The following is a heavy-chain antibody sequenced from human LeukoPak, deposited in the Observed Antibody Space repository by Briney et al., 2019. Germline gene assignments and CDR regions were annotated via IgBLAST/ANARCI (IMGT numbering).Heavy chain of an antibody. D-gene: IGHD2/OR15-2a*01. V-gene: IGHV3-49*04. CDR3: TRAHFSNWFDP. CDR2: IGSKAYGGTT. J-gene: IGHJ5*02. Sequence: GGSLRLSRTASGFTFGDYAMSWVRQAPGKGLEWVGFIGSKAYGGTTEYAASVKGRFTISRDDSKSIAYLQMNSLKTEDTAVYYCTRAHFSNWFDPWGQGTLVTVSS. CDR1: GFTFGDYA.